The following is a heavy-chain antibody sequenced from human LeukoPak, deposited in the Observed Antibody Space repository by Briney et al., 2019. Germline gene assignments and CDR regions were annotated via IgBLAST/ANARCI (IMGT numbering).Heavy chain of an antibody. CDR2: ISGSGGST. Sequence: GGSLRLSCAASGFTFSSHAMSWVRQAPGKGLEWVSAISGSGGSTYYADSVKGRFTISRDNSKNTLYLQMNSLRAEGTAVYYCAKVDYDILTGYPYYFDYWGQGTLVTVSS. CDR1: GFTFSSHA. D-gene: IGHD3-9*01. V-gene: IGHV3-23*01. J-gene: IGHJ4*02. CDR3: AKVDYDILTGYPYYFDY.